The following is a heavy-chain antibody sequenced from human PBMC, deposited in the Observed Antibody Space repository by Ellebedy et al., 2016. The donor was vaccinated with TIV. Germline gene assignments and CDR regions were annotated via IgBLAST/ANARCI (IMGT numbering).Heavy chain of an antibody. CDR3: ASLDVAVANWFDP. Sequence: MPSETLSLTCTVSGASINSGRYCWAWIRQSPGKGLEWIGNICYRVNTYYNPSLKSRVIISAATSKNLFSLRLSSVTAADTAVYYCASLDVAVANWFDPWGHGTLVTVSS. J-gene: IGHJ5*02. V-gene: IGHV4-39*01. CDR1: GASINSGRYC. D-gene: IGHD3-10*02. CDR2: ICYRVNT.